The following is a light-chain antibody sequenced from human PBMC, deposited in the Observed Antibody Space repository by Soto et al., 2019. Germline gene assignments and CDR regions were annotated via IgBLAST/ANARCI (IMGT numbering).Light chain of an antibody. CDR3: QQYNTWTSIT. V-gene: IGKV3-15*01. Sequence: EIVLTQSPATLSLSPGERATLSCRASQSVSSYLVWYQQKPGQAPRLLIYDTSTRATGIPARFSGSGSGTEFTLTISSLQSEDFAVYYCQQYNTWTSITFGQGTRLEI. J-gene: IGKJ5*01. CDR1: QSVSSY. CDR2: DTS.